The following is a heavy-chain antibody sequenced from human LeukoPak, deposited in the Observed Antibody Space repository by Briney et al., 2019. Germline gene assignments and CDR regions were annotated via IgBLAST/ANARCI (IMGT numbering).Heavy chain of an antibody. CDR3: ARDALGIAAAGTGSYFQH. Sequence: ASVKVSCKASGYTFTSYGISWVRQAPGLGLEWMGWISAYNGNTNYAQKLQGRVTMTTDTSTSTAYMELRSLRSDDTAVYYCARDALGIAAAGTGSYFQHWGQGTLVTVSS. CDR1: GYTFTSYG. CDR2: ISAYNGNT. V-gene: IGHV1-18*01. J-gene: IGHJ1*01. D-gene: IGHD6-13*01.